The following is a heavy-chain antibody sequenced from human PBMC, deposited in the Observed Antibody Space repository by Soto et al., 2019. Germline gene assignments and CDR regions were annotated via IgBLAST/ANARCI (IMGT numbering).Heavy chain of an antibody. V-gene: IGHV3-23*01. Sequence: EVQLLESGGDLIQPGGSLRLSCAASGFSFSTYAMSWVRQAPGKGLDWVSAISASDTTYYADSVRGRFTISRDNSKDTLYLQMNRLRADDTAVYYCAKAGGAAAGTHWFDPWGQGTLVTVSS. CDR2: ISASDTT. CDR3: AKAGGAAAGTHWFDP. J-gene: IGHJ5*02. CDR1: GFSFSTYA. D-gene: IGHD6-13*01.